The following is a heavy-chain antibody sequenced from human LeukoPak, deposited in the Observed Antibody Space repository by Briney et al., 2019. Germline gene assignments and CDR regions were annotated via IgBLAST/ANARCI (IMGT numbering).Heavy chain of an antibody. CDR3: ARDFGWFGDLSSSGWFDP. D-gene: IGHD3-10*01. Sequence: ASVKVSCKASGYTFTIYYMHWVRQAPGQGLEWMGIINPSGGSTSYAQKFQGGVTMTTDTSTSTAYMDLSSLRSDDTAVYYCARDFGWFGDLSSSGWFDPWGQGTLVTVSS. CDR2: INPSGGST. V-gene: IGHV1-46*01. J-gene: IGHJ5*02. CDR1: GYTFTIYY.